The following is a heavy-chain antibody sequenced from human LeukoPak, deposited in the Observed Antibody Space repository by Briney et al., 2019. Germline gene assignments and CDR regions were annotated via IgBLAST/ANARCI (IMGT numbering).Heavy chain of an antibody. Sequence: PGGSLRLSCAASGFTFSSYSMNWVRQAPGKGLQWVSYISSSNSTIYYADSVKGRFTISRDNAKNSLYLQLNSLRAEDTAVYYCVREGWSYDSGVPFRVHNWFDPWGQGTLVIVSS. CDR3: VREGWSYDSGVPFRVHNWFDP. CDR2: ISSSNSTI. CDR1: GFTFSSYS. J-gene: IGHJ5*02. D-gene: IGHD3-10*01. V-gene: IGHV3-48*04.